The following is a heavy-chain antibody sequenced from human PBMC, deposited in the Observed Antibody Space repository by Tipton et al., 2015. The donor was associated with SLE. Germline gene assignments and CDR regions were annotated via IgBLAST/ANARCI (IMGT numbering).Heavy chain of an antibody. CDR2: VYPSGNT. CDR3: ARGIRKEKLGTSGPLGH. CDR1: GGSFRGYY. J-gene: IGHJ4*02. Sequence: TLSLTCTVYGGSFRGYYWSWIRQPPGKGLEWIGEVYPSGNTTYNTSLKSRVTISADMSKNQFSLNLSSVTAADTAMYYCARGIRKEKLGTSGPLGHWGQGTLVTVSS. D-gene: IGHD7-27*01. V-gene: IGHV4-34*01.